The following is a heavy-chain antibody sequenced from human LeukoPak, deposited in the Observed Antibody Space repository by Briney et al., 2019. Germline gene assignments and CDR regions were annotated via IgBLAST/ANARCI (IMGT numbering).Heavy chain of an antibody. V-gene: IGHV3-30*18. CDR2: ISYDGSNK. D-gene: IGHD2-21*01. CDR3: AKETDYSLDY. Sequence: GGSLRLSCAASGFTFSSYGMHWVRHAPGKGLEWVSVISYDGSNKYYADSVKGRFTISRDNSKTTLYLQMNSLRAEDTAVCYCAKETDYSLDYWGQGTLVTVSS. J-gene: IGHJ4*02. CDR1: GFTFSSYG.